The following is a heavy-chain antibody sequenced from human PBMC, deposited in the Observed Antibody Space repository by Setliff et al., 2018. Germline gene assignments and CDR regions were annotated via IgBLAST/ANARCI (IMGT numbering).Heavy chain of an antibody. CDR2: INHSGST. D-gene: IGHD3-22*01. CDR1: GASVSGNSYY. CDR3: ARGHPPSDSSGYYYAY. J-gene: IGHJ4*02. V-gene: IGHV4-39*07. Sequence: PSETLSLTCTVSGASVSGNSYYWGWIRQPPGKGLEWIGEINHSGSTNYNPSLKSRVTMSVDTSKDQFSLKLSSVTAADTAVYYCARGHPPSDSSGYYYAYWGQGTLVTVSS.